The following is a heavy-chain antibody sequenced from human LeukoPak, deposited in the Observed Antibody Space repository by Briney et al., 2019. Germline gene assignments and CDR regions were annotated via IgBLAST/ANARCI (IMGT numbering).Heavy chain of an antibody. D-gene: IGHD6-6*01. J-gene: IGHJ5*02. CDR3: ARYSSSPT. Sequence: AASVKVSCKASGGTFSSYAISWVRQAPGQGLDWMGRIIPIFGTANYAQKFQGRVTITADESTSTAYMELSSLRSEDTAVYYCARYSSSPTWGQGTLVTVSS. CDR2: IIPIFGTA. V-gene: IGHV1-69*13. CDR1: GGTFSSYA.